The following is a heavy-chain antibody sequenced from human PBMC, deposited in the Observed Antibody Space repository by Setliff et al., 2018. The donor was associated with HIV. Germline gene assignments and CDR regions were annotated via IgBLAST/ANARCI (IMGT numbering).Heavy chain of an antibody. CDR1: GYTFTAYG. CDR2: ISTYSDET. Sequence: ASVKVSCKPSGYTFTAYGLSWVRQAPGQGLEWMGWISTYSDETSYAQKLQGRVTMTTDTSTSTAYMELRRLRFDDTAVYYCARDIEHMMDVWGQGTTVTVSS. D-gene: IGHD3-16*02. CDR3: ARDIEHMMDV. V-gene: IGHV1-18*01. J-gene: IGHJ6*02.